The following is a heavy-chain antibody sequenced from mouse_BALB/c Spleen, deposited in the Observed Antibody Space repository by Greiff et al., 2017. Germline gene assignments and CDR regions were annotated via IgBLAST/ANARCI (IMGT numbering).Heavy chain of an antibody. D-gene: IGHD2-12*01. V-gene: IGHV5-17*02. CDR2: ISSGSSTI. J-gene: IGHJ4*01. CDR1: GFTFSSFG. CDR3: ARSLLSYAMDY. Sequence: DVMLVESGGGLVQPGGSRKLSCAASGFTFSSFGMHWVRQAPEKGLEWVAYISSGSSTIYYADTVKGRFTISRDNPKNTLFLQMTSLRSEDTAMYYCARSLLSYAMDYWGQGTAVTVSS.